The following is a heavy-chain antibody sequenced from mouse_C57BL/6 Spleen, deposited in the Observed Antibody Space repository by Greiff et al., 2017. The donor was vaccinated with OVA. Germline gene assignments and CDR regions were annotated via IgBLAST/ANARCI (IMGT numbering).Heavy chain of an antibody. D-gene: IGHD1-1*01. CDR1: GFTFSDAW. J-gene: IGHJ4*01. CDR2: IRNKANNHAT. Sequence: EVKVEESGGGLVQPGGSLKLSCAASGFTFSDAWMDWVRQSPEKGLEWVAEIRNKANNHATYYAESVKGRFTISRDDSKSSVYLQMNSLRAEDTGIYYCTRLDIITTGDYWGQGTSVTVSS. CDR3: TRLDIITTGDY. V-gene: IGHV6-6*01.